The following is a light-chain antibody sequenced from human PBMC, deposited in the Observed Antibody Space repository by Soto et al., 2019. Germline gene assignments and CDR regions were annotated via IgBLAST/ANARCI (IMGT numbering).Light chain of an antibody. J-gene: IGKJ5*01. Sequence: EIVMTQSPATLSVSPGERATLSCRASQSVSSNLAWYQQKPGQAPRLLIYGASTRATGIPARFSGSGSGTEFTITISSLQSEEVAVYYCQQYNNWPPITFGQGTRLEIK. CDR1: QSVSSN. CDR3: QQYNNWPPIT. V-gene: IGKV3-15*01. CDR2: GAS.